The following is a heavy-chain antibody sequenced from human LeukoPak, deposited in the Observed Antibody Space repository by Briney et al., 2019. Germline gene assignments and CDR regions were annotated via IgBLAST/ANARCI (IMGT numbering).Heavy chain of an antibody. D-gene: IGHD3-10*01. J-gene: IGHJ4*02. CDR1: GYSFTSYW. CDR3: ARYAMVRGVKGDY. V-gene: IGHV5-51*01. CDR2: IYPGDSDT. Sequence: GESLKISCKGSGYSFTSYWIGWVRPMPGRGLEWMGIIYPGDSDTRYSPSFQGQVTISADKSISTAYLQWSSLKASDTAMYYCARYAMVRGVKGDYWGQGTLVTVSS.